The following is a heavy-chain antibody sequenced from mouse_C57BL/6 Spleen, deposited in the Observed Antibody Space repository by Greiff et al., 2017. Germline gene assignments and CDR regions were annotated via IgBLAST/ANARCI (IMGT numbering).Heavy chain of an antibody. Sequence: QVQLQQPGAELVKPGASVKLSCKASGFTFTSYWMQWVKQRPGQGLEWIGEIDPSDSYTNYNQKFKGQATLTVDTPSSTAYMQLSSLTSEDSAVYYCARSYDWGQGTTLTVSS. D-gene: IGHD1-1*01. CDR3: ARSYD. V-gene: IGHV1-50*01. CDR1: GFTFTSYW. J-gene: IGHJ2*01. CDR2: IDPSDSYT.